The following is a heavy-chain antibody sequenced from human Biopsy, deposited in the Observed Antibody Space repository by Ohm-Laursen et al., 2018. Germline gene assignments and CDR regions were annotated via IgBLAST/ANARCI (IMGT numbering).Heavy chain of an antibody. J-gene: IGHJ6*02. CDR1: GFTFRDYY. CDR2: ITNSGGTV. D-gene: IGHD3-10*01. CDR3: ARPPWGHAYGYYNGMDV. V-gene: IGHV3-11*01. Sequence: SLRLSFAASGFTFRDYYMIWIRQPPGKGLEWVSYITNSGGTVYYEDSVKGRFTVSRDNAKNSLYLQMDRLRAEDTAVYYCARPPWGHAYGYYNGMDVWGQGTTVIVSS.